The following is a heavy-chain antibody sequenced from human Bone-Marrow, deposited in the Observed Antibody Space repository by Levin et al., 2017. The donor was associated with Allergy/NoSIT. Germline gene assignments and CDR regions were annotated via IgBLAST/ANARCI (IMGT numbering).Heavy chain of an antibody. J-gene: IGHJ4*02. Sequence: PSETLSLTCTVSGGSLSNTSYYWGWIRQPPGKGLEWIGSISFGGSTHYNSSLRSRLTLSVDTSKNKVSLRLSSVTAADTAMYYCARRGDVPYGDYGYWFDYWGQGTLVTVSS. CDR3: ARRGDVPYGDYGYWFDY. V-gene: IGHV4-39*01. D-gene: IGHD4-17*01. CDR1: GGSLSNTSYY. CDR2: ISFGGST.